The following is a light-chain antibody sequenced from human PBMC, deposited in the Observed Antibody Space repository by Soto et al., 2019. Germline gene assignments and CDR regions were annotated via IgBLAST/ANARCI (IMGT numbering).Light chain of an antibody. CDR2: GAS. CDR1: QSVSSN. CDR3: QQYNNWPIMRT. V-gene: IGKV3-15*01. Sequence: EIVMTQSPATLSVSPGERATLSCRASQSVSSNLAWYQQKPGQAPRLLIYGASTRATGIPARFSGSGSGTEFTLTISSLQSEDFAVYYCQQYNNWPIMRTFGQGTKVEIK. J-gene: IGKJ1*01.